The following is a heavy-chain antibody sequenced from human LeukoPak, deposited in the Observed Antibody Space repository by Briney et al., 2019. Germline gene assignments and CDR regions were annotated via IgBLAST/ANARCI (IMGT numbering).Heavy chain of an antibody. D-gene: IGHD2-15*01. J-gene: IGHJ4*02. Sequence: PGRSLRLSCAASGFTFDDYAMHWVRQAPGKGLEWVSGISWNSGYIVYADSVKGRFTISRDNAKNSLYLQMNSLRAEDTALYYCAKDNCNGGSCFTYFDYWGQGTLVTVSS. CDR1: GFTFDDYA. CDR3: AKDNCNGGSCFTYFDY. V-gene: IGHV3-9*01. CDR2: ISWNSGYI.